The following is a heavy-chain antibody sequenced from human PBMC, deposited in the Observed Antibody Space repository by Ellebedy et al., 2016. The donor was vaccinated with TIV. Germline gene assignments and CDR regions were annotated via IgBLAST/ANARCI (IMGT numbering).Heavy chain of an antibody. Sequence: GESLKISCAASGFNFRSYWMTWVRQAPGKGLEWVARIRQEGDEIYYVESVKGRFTISRDNAKNSLFLQMNSLRVEDTAVYYCARRASYGDYAVQVNPWFDPWGQGTLITVSS. CDR1: GFNFRSYW. CDR2: IRQEGDEI. V-gene: IGHV3-7*01. J-gene: IGHJ5*02. CDR3: ARRASYGDYAVQVNPWFDP. D-gene: IGHD4-17*01.